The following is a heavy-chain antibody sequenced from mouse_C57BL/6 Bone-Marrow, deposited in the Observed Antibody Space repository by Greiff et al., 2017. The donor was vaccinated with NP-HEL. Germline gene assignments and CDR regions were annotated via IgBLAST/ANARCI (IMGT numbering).Heavy chain of an antibody. D-gene: IGHD1-1*01. Sequence: EVQGVESGGDLVKPGGSLKLSCAASGFTFSSYGMSWVRQTPDKRLEWVATISSGGSYTYYPDSVKGRFTISRDNAKNTLYLQMSSLKSEDTAMYYCARRDYYYGSTGRDYWGQGTSVTVSS. J-gene: IGHJ4*01. CDR1: GFTFSSYG. V-gene: IGHV5-6*01. CDR3: ARRDYYYGSTGRDY. CDR2: ISSGGSYT.